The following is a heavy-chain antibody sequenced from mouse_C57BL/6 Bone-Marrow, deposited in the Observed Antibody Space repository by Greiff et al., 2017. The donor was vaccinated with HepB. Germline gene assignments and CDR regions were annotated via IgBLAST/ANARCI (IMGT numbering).Heavy chain of an antibody. CDR3: ARDYGSSWGYAMDY. J-gene: IGHJ4*01. D-gene: IGHD1-1*01. CDR1: GFTFSDYG. Sequence: DVKLVDSGGGLVKPGGSLKLSCAASGFTFSDYGMHWVRQAPEKGLEWVAYISSGSSTIYYADTVKGRFTISRDNAKNTLFLQMTSLRSEDTAMYYCARDYGSSWGYAMDYWGQGTSVTVSS. CDR2: ISSGSSTI. V-gene: IGHV5-17*01.